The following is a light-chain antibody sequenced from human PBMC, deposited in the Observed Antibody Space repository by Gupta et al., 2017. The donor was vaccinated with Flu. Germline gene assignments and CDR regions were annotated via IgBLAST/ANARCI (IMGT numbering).Light chain of an antibody. Sequence: DIQMTQSPSTLSASVGDSVTITCRASQSINNWLAWYQQRPGKAPKLLIYKASRVESGVPSRFSGSVSGTKFTLTISSRQPEDFATYYCQQQLNSPITFGRGTKVEIK. J-gene: IGKJ4*01. CDR2: KAS. CDR1: QSINNW. CDR3: QQQLNSPIT. V-gene: IGKV1-5*03.